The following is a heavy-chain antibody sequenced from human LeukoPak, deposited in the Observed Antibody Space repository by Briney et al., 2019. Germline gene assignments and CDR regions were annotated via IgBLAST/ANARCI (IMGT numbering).Heavy chain of an antibody. CDR1: GFTFSSYA. CDR3: AKDLRSSQVIDY. J-gene: IGHJ4*02. CDR2: ISGSGGST. Sequence: PGGSLRLSCAASGFTFSSYAMSWVRQAPGKGLEWVSAISGSGGSTYYADSVKGRFTIFRDNSKNTLYLQMHSLRAEDTAVYYCAKDLRSSQVIDYWGQGTLVTVSS. D-gene: IGHD6-13*01. V-gene: IGHV3-23*01.